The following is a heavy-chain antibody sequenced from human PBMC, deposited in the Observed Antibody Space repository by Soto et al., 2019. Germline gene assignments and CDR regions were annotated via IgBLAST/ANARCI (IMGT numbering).Heavy chain of an antibody. CDR3: ARVGDIVVVGPWFDP. CDR1: GYIFTSYG. Sequence: ASVKVSCKASGYIFTSYGISWVRQAPGQGLEWMGSISADNGDTKSAQKFQGRVTMTTDTSTNTGHMELRGLRYDDTAVYYCARVGDIVVVGPWFDPWGQGTLVTVCS. J-gene: IGHJ5*02. D-gene: IGHD2-21*01. V-gene: IGHV1-18*01. CDR2: ISADNGDT.